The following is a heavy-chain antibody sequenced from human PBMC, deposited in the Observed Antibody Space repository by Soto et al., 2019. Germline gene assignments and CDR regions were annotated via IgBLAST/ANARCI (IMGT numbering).Heavy chain of an antibody. CDR1: GFTFSSYS. CDR3: ARGQPSLYYYDSSGYYCPDY. CDR2: ISSSSSYI. Sequence: GGSPRLSCAASGFTFSSYSMNWVCQAPGKGLEWVSSISSSSSYIYYADSVKGRFTISRDNAKNSLYLQMNSLRAEDTAVYYCARGQPSLYYYDSSGYYCPDYWGQGTLVTVSS. D-gene: IGHD3-22*01. J-gene: IGHJ4*02. V-gene: IGHV3-21*01.